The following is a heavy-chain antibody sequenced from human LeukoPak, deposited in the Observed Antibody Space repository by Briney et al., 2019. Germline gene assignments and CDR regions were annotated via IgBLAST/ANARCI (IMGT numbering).Heavy chain of an antibody. V-gene: IGHV3-30*02. CDR1: GFTFSSYG. Sequence: GGSLRLSCAASGFTFSSYGMHWVRQAPGKGLEWVAFIRYDGSNKYYADSVKGRFTISRDNSKNTLYLQMNSLRAEDTAVYYCASIDFWSGYPDYWGQGTLVTVSS. CDR3: ASIDFWSGYPDY. D-gene: IGHD3-3*01. CDR2: IRYDGSNK. J-gene: IGHJ4*02.